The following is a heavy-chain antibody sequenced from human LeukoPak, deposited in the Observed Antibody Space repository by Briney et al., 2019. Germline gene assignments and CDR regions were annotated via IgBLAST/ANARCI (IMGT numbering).Heavy chain of an antibody. D-gene: IGHD3-22*01. V-gene: IGHV4-31*03. CDR2: IYYSGST. CDR1: GGSISSGGYY. Sequence: SQTLSLTCTVSGGSISSGGYYWSWVRQHPGKGLEWIGYIYYSGSTYYNPSLKSRVTISVDTSKNQFSLKLSSVTAADTAVYYCASGDSSGYYYFDYWGQGTLVTVSS. CDR3: ASGDSSGYYYFDY. J-gene: IGHJ4*02.